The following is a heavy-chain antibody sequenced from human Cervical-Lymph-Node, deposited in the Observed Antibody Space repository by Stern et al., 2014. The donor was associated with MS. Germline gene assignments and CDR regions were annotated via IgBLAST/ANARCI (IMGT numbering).Heavy chain of an antibody. J-gene: IGHJ4*02. D-gene: IGHD2-15*01. CDR2: MWYDGTKK. CDR1: GFTLSDYG. CDR3: AGAEDKFLTV. V-gene: IGHV3-33*01. Sequence: QVQLGESGGGVVQPGKSLRLSCVASGFTLSDYGMHWIRQAPGNGPEWLAVMWYDGTKKFYADSVKGRFSISRDTSKSTLYLQMNSLRAEDTAVYYCAGAEDKFLTVWGRGTLVTVSS.